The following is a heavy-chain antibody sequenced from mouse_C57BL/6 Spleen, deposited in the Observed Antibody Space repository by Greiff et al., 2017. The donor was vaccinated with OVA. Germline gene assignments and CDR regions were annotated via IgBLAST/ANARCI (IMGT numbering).Heavy chain of an antibody. Sequence: QVQLQQPGAELVMPGASVKLSCKASGYTFTSYWMHWVKQRPGQGLEWIGEIDPSDSYTNYNQKFKGKSTLTVDKSSSTAYMQLSSLTSEDSAVYYCAKGRGGSSYEDDMDYWGQGTSVTVSS. CDR2: IDPSDSYT. J-gene: IGHJ4*01. D-gene: IGHD1-1*01. CDR1: GYTFTSYW. CDR3: AKGRGGSSYEDDMDY. V-gene: IGHV1-69*01.